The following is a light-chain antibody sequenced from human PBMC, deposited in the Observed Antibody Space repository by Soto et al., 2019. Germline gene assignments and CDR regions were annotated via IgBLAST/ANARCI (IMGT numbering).Light chain of an antibody. CDR2: GAS. CDR3: QQYHTWPIT. V-gene: IGKV3-15*01. J-gene: IGKJ4*01. Sequence: EIDMTPSPATVSVAPGERVSFXXRASQGVSRKLAWYQHKPGQAPXXLLSGASTGATGIPARFSGSGSGTEFTLTISSLQSEDCAIYYCQQYHTWPITFGGGPRWIS. CDR1: QGVSRK.